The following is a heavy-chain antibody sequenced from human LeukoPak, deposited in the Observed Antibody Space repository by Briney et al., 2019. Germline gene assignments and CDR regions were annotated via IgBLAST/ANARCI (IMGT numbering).Heavy chain of an antibody. CDR3: TTQIAWGN. D-gene: IGHD4-17*01. CDR2: ISSDGSVQ. V-gene: IGHV3-30*03. CDR1: GFIFSNSG. Sequence: GGSLRLSCAASGFIFSNSGMHWVRQAPGKGLEWVAVISSDGSVQYYADSVKGRFTISRDKSKNTLYLQMNSLRAEDTAVYYCTTQIAWGNWGQGTLVTVSS. J-gene: IGHJ4*02.